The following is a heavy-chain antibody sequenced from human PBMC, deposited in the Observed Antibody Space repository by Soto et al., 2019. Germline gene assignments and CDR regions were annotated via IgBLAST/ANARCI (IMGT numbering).Heavy chain of an antibody. J-gene: IGHJ5*02. V-gene: IGHV1-3*01. D-gene: IGHD3-10*01. CDR3: ARDYYGSGRLNAHNWFDP. CDR2: INAGNGNT. CDR1: GYTFTSYA. Sequence: ASVKVSCKASGYTFTSYAMHWVRQAPGQRLEWMGWINAGNGNTNYAQKLQGRVTMTTDTSTSTAYMELRSLRSDDTAVYYCARDYYGSGRLNAHNWFDPWGQGTLVTVSS.